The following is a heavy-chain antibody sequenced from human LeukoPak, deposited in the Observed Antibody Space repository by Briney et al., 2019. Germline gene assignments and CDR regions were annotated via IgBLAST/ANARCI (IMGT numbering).Heavy chain of an antibody. V-gene: IGHV3-23*01. D-gene: IGHD3-16*02. CDR3: AKGGGGVVAH. CDR2: IGSSGDIT. Sequence: GGSLRLSCAASGFTFSSYAMSWVRQAPGMGLEWVSSIGSSGDITYYADSVKGRFTISRDNSKNTLYLQMNSLRAEDTAVYYCAKGGGGVVAHWGQGTLVTVSS. J-gene: IGHJ4*02. CDR1: GFTFSSYA.